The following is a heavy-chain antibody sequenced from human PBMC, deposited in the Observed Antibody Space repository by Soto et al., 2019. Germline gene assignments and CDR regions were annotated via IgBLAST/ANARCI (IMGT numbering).Heavy chain of an antibody. Sequence: QVHLVQSGAEVKKPGSSVKVSCKASGGSFSNYIFAWVRQAPGQGREWMGGTIPMFATAQYAQKLQGRVTIAADESTSTVYMDLTSLTSDDTAVYYCARGLFGQQWLVGFDTWGQGTLVTVSS. D-gene: IGHD6-19*01. CDR3: ARGLFGQQWLVGFDT. V-gene: IGHV1-69*01. J-gene: IGHJ4*02. CDR2: TIPMFATA. CDR1: GGSFSNYI.